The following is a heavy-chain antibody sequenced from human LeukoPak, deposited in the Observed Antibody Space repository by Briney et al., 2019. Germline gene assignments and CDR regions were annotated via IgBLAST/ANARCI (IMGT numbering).Heavy chain of an antibody. V-gene: IGHV4-39*07. CDR2: IYFSGRT. J-gene: IGHJ5*02. D-gene: IGHD5-12*01. CDR1: GGSISSSSYY. CDR3: ARTRSPGYSGYDGFDP. Sequence: SETLSLTCNVSGGSISSSSYYWGWIRQPPGKGLEWIGSIYFSGRTYYNMSLKSRVTISVDTSKNQFSLKLTSVTAADTAVYYCARTRSPGYSGYDGFDPWGQGVLVTVSS.